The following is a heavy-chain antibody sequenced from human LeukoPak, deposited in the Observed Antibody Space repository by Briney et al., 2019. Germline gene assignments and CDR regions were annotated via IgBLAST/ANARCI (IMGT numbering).Heavy chain of an antibody. J-gene: IGHJ3*02. Sequence: ASVTVSFTVSGYTLTELSMHWVRQAPGKGLEWMGGFDPEDGETIYAQKFQGRVTMTEDTSTDTAYMELSSLRSEDTAVYYCARDARRGVELKAFDIWGQGTMVTVSS. CDR2: FDPEDGET. CDR3: ARDARRGVELKAFDI. CDR1: GYTLTELS. D-gene: IGHD1-7*01. V-gene: IGHV1-24*01.